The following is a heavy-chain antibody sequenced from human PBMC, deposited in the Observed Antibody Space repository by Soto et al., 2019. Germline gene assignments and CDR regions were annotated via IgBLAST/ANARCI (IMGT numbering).Heavy chain of an antibody. Sequence: GSLRLSCAASGFTFSTYGMHWVRQAPGKGLEWVAVIWYDGGNKYYADSVKGRFTISRDNSKNTLYLQMNSLRVEDTAVYYCARDHYYGSGSYYKALDYWGQGTLVTVSS. CDR3: ARDHYYGSGSYYKALDY. CDR1: GFTFSTYG. V-gene: IGHV3-33*01. D-gene: IGHD3-10*01. J-gene: IGHJ4*02. CDR2: IWYDGGNK.